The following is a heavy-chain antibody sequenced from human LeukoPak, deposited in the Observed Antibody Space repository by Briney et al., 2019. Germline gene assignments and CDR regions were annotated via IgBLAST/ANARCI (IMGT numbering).Heavy chain of an antibody. V-gene: IGHV3-23*01. CDR2: IGGSSGRT. Sequence: GGSLRLSCAASGFTFNTYAMSWVRQAPGKGLEWVSGIGGSSGRTYYAGSVKGRFIISRDNSKNTLYLQRASLRAEDTAVYYCAKDFGSGDYFDYWGQGTLVTVST. J-gene: IGHJ4*02. D-gene: IGHD3-10*01. CDR1: GFTFNTYA. CDR3: AKDFGSGDYFDY.